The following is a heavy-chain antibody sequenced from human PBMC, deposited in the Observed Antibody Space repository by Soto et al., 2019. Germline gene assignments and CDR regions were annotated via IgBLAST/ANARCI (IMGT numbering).Heavy chain of an antibody. CDR1: GGSISSYY. D-gene: IGHD3-10*01. CDR2: IYYSGST. Sequence: SETLSLTCTVSGGSISSYYWSWIRQPPGKGLEWIGYIYYSGSTNYNPSLKSRVTISVDTSKNQFSLKLSSVTAADTAAYYCARTNYGSGSYYYYFDYRGQGTLVTVSS. V-gene: IGHV4-59*08. J-gene: IGHJ4*02. CDR3: ARTNYGSGSYYYYFDY.